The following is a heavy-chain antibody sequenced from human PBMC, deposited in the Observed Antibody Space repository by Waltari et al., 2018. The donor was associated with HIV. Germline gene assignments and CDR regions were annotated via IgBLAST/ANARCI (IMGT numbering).Heavy chain of an antibody. Sequence: EVQLVASGGGLIEPGGSLRVSCAASGFTISSNYMSWVHQAPGKGREWVSVIYSGGSRYYADSVKGRFIISRDNSKNTVSLHMNSLRAEDTAVYYCARDPRSSGYYGMDVWGQGIKVTVSS. CDR3: ARDPRSSGYYGMDV. CDR1: GFTISSNY. CDR2: IYSGGSR. D-gene: IGHD1-26*01. J-gene: IGHJ6*02. V-gene: IGHV3-53*01.